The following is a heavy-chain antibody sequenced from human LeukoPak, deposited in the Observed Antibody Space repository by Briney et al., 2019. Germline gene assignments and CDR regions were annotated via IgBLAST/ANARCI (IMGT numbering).Heavy chain of an antibody. CDR2: ISAYNGNT. CDR1: GGTFSSYA. D-gene: IGHD3-10*01. CDR3: AREHGSGSDDY. V-gene: IGHV1-18*01. J-gene: IGHJ4*02. Sequence: ASVKVSCKASGGTFSSYAISWVRQAPGQGLEWMGWISAYNGNTNYAQKLQGRVTMTTDTSTSTAYMELRSLRSDDTAVYYCAREHGSGSDDYWGQGTLVTVSS.